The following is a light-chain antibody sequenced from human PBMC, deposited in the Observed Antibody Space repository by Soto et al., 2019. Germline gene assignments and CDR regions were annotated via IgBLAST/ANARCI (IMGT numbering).Light chain of an antibody. CDR3: QQYGSSPLA. CDR1: RSVNNNY. Sequence: EIVLTQSPGTLSLSPGERATLSCRASRSVNNNYLAWYQQKPGQAPRLLIYGASSRATGIPDRFSGSGSGTDFTLTISRLEPEDFAVYYCQQYGSSPLAFGGGTKVEIK. CDR2: GAS. V-gene: IGKV3-20*01. J-gene: IGKJ4*01.